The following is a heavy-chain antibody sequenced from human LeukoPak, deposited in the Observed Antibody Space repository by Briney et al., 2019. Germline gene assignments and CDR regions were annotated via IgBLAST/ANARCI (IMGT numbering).Heavy chain of an antibody. CDR2: ISAYNGNT. CDR3: AREFVYYGSGSLPLAEYFQH. V-gene: IGHV1-18*01. CDR1: GYTFTSSG. J-gene: IGHJ1*01. D-gene: IGHD3-10*01. Sequence: GASVKVSCKASGYTFTSSGINWVRQAPGQGLEWMGWISAYNGNTNYAQKLQGRLTMTTDTSTSTAYMELRSLRSDDTAVYYCAREFVYYGSGSLPLAEYFQHWGQGTLVTVSS.